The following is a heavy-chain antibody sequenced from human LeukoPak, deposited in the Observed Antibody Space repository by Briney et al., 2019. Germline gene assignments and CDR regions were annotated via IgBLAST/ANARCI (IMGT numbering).Heavy chain of an antibody. CDR2: ISWNSGSI. D-gene: IGHD6-6*01. Sequence: PGRSLRLSCAASGFTFDDYAMHWVRQAPGKDLEWVSGISWNSGSIGYADSVKGRFTISRDNAKNSLYLQMNSLRAEDTALYYCAKDVYSSSSGAFDIWGQGTMVTVSS. V-gene: IGHV3-9*01. CDR1: GFTFDDYA. CDR3: AKDVYSSSSGAFDI. J-gene: IGHJ3*02.